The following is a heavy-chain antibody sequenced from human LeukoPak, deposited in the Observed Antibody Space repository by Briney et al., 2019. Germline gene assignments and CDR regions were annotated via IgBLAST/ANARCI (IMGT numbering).Heavy chain of an antibody. CDR1: GFRFRSYA. D-gene: IGHD3-10*01. CDR3: ANVAVALLWFGETLDDY. CDR2: ITNTGTAT. Sequence: PGGSLRLSCTASGFRFRSYAMGWVRQAPGKGLEWVSSITNTGTATYYADSVEGRFTISRDNFKNTLYLQVSSLRAEDTALYYCANVAVALLWFGETLDDYWGQGTLVTVSS. J-gene: IGHJ4*02. V-gene: IGHV3-23*01.